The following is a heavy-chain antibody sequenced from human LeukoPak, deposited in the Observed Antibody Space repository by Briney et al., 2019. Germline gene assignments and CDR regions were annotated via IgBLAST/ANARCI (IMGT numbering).Heavy chain of an antibody. D-gene: IGHD5-24*01. Sequence: GGSLRLSCAASGFTVSNYAIHSVRQAPDKGLEWVSIISYDGTNKYYADSVKGRFTISRDNSKNTLYLQMNSLKTEDTALYYCARQMATILDGILDYWGQGTLVTVSS. J-gene: IGHJ4*02. CDR1: GFTVSNYA. CDR2: ISYDGTNK. V-gene: IGHV3-30*04. CDR3: ARQMATILDGILDY.